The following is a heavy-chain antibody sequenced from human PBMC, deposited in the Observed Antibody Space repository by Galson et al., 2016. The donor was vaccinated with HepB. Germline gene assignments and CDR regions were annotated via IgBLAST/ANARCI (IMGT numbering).Heavy chain of an antibody. Sequence: CAISGDSVSNDIAAWKWIRQSPSRGLEWLGRTYYRSNWYHDYAGSVKGRITIDPDTSKNQFSLQLNSVTPDDTAVYYCARGNSREIVAADYWGQGTLVTVSS. CDR3: ARGNSREIVAADY. CDR2: TYYRSNWYH. D-gene: IGHD5-12*01. J-gene: IGHJ4*02. V-gene: IGHV6-1*01. CDR1: GDSVSNDIAA.